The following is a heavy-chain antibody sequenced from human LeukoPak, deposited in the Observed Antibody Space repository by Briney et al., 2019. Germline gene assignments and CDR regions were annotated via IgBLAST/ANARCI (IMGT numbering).Heavy chain of an antibody. CDR2: ISPSSSSM. Sequence: KPGGSLRLSCATSGFTFRSYSMNWVRPAPGKGLEWVSSISPSSSSMNYADSLKGRFTISRDNAKNSLYLQMNSLRVEDTALYYCARNYPDGGGGRYFDWLPVFWGQGTLVTVSS. J-gene: IGHJ4*02. CDR3: ARNYPDGGGGRYFDWLPVF. CDR1: GFTFRSYS. D-gene: IGHD3-9*01. V-gene: IGHV3-21*01.